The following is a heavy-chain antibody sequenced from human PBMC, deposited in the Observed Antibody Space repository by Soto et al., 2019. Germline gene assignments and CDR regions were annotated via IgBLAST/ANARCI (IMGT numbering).Heavy chain of an antibody. V-gene: IGHV3-33*01. J-gene: IGHJ4*02. CDR2: IWYDGSNK. CDR3: ASARLHLGELSLKLDY. Sequence: GGSLRLSCAASGFTFSSYCMHWVRQAPGKGLEWVAVIWYDGSNKYYADSVKGRFTISRDNSKNTLYLQMNSLRAEDTAAYYCASARLHLGELSLKLDYWGQGTLVTVSS. D-gene: IGHD3-16*02. CDR1: GFTFSSYC.